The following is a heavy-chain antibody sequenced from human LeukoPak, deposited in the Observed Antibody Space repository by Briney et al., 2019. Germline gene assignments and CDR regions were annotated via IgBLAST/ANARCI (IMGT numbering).Heavy chain of an antibody. D-gene: IGHD6-19*01. CDR2: IYSGGST. CDR1: GFTVSSNY. V-gene: IGHV3-66*01. Sequence: GGSLRLSCAASGFTVSSNYMSWVRQAPGKGLEWVSVIYSGGSTYYADSVKGRFTISRDNSKNTLYLQMNSLRAEDTAVYYCAKDRVFQTIAVAGTGVFDYWGQGTLVTVSS. J-gene: IGHJ4*02. CDR3: AKDRVFQTIAVAGTGVFDY.